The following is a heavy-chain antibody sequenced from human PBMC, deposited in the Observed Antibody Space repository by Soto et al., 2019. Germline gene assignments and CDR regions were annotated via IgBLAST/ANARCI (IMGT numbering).Heavy chain of an antibody. V-gene: IGHV3-23*01. J-gene: IGHJ6*02. D-gene: IGHD6-19*01. CDR2: ISGSGGST. CDR3: AKSGRTGSYGMDV. CDR1: GFTFSSYV. Sequence: EVQLLESGGGLVQPGGSLRLSCAASGFTFSSYVMSWVRQAPGKGLEWVSAISGSGGSTYYADSVKGRFTISRDNSKNTLYLQMNSLRDEDTAVYYCAKSGRTGSYGMDVWGQGTTVTVSS.